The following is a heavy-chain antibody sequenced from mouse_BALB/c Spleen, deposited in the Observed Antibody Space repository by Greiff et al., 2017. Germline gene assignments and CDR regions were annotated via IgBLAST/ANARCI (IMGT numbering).Heavy chain of an antibody. CDR2: INPGSGGT. J-gene: IGHJ1*01. Sequence: QVQLQQSGAELVRPGTSVKVSCKASGYAFTNYLIEWVKQRPGQGLEWIGVINPGSGGTNYNEKFKGKATLTADKSSSTAYMQLSSLTSDDSAVYFCARGGYDEYFDVWGAGTTVTVSS. CDR3: ARGGYDEYFDV. D-gene: IGHD2-2*01. CDR1: GYAFTNYL. V-gene: IGHV1-54*01.